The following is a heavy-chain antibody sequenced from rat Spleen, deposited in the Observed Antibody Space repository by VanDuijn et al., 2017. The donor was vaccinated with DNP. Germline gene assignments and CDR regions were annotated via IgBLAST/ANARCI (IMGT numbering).Heavy chain of an antibody. D-gene: IGHD1-11*01. CDR3: ARLGWHGWFAY. CDR2: IKGDSTII. CDR1: GLNFNDYW. V-gene: IGHV4-2*01. Sequence: EVKLVESGGGLVQPGRSLKLSCAASGLNFNDYWMGWVRQAPGMGLEWIGEIKGDSTIINHNPSLKDRFTISRDNVQNSLYLQMNNLGSEDTAIYYCARLGWHGWFAYWGQGTLVTVSS. J-gene: IGHJ3*01.